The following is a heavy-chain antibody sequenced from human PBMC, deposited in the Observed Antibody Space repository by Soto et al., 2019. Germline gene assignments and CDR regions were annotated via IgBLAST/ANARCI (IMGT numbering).Heavy chain of an antibody. CDR1: GGTFSSYA. CDR3: SRYSVAGTRYVYWYFDL. CDR2: IIPIFGTA. Sequence: QVQLVQSGAEVKKPGSSVKVSCKASGGTFSSYAISWVRQAPGQGLEWMGGIIPIFGTANYAQKFQGRVTITADKSTSTAYMELSSLRSEDTAVYYCSRYSVAGTRYVYWYFDLWGRGTLVTVSS. J-gene: IGHJ2*01. D-gene: IGHD6-19*01. V-gene: IGHV1-69*06.